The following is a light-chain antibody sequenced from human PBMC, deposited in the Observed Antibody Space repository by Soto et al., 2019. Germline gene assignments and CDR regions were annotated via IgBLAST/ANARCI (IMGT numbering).Light chain of an antibody. J-gene: IGKJ1*01. V-gene: IGKV3-15*01. Sequence: ERVVTQSPATLSVSPGERATLSCRASQSVSSNLAWYQQKPGQAPSLLIYGASTRATGIPARFSGSGSGTEFTLTISSLQSEDFAVYYCQQYNNWPWTFGQGTKVDIK. CDR1: QSVSSN. CDR3: QQYNNWPWT. CDR2: GAS.